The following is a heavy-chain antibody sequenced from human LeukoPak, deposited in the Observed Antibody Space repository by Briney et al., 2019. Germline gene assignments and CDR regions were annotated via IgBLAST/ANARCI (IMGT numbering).Heavy chain of an antibody. D-gene: IGHD6-13*01. CDR2: ISWDGGST. J-gene: IGHJ4*02. CDR3: AVINYSSRFY. V-gene: IGHV3-43*01. CDR1: GFTFDDYT. Sequence: GGSLRLSCAASGFTFDDYTMHWVRQAPGKGLEWVSLISWDGGSTYYADSVKGRFTISRDNSKNTLYLQMNSLRAEDTAVYYCAVINYSSRFYWGQGTLVTVSS.